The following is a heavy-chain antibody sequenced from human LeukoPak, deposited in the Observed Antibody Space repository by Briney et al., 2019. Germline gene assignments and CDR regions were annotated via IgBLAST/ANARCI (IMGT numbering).Heavy chain of an antibody. V-gene: IGHV1-69*13. D-gene: IGHD3-10*01. J-gene: IGHJ6*04. CDR1: GGTFSSYA. CDR2: IIPIFGTA. Sequence: WASVNVPCMSPGGTFSSYAISWVRQAPGQGLEWMGGIIPIFGTANYAQKFQGRVTITADESTSTAYMELSSLRSEDTAVYYCARAMVRGAEDYYYGMDVWGKGTTVTVSS. CDR3: ARAMVRGAEDYYYGMDV.